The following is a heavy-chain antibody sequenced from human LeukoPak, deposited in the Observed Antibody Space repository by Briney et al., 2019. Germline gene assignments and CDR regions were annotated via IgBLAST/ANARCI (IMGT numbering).Heavy chain of an antibody. CDR2: IYYSGST. Sequence: SETLSLTCAVYGGSFSGYYWSWIRQHPGKGLEWIGYIYYSGSTYYNPSLKSRVTISVDTSKNQFSLKLSSVTAADTAVYYCARGTGRELGLAFDYWGQGTLVTVSS. D-gene: IGHD1-26*01. CDR1: GGSFSGYY. CDR3: ARGTGRELGLAFDY. J-gene: IGHJ4*02. V-gene: IGHV4-31*11.